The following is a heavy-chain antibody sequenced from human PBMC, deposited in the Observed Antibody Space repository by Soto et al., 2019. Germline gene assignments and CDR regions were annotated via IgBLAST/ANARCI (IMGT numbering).Heavy chain of an antibody. Sequence: VRLVESGGGLVKPGGSLRLSCAASGFTFGDYYMSWIRQAPGKGPEWLSYISTSGSDTYYADSVKGRFTIFRDNAKNSLYLQMNSLRVEDTAVYYCARDIVATTLFDYWGQGTLVTVSS. CDR1: GFTFGDYY. CDR2: ISTSGSDT. V-gene: IGHV3-11*01. CDR3: ARDIVATTLFDY. J-gene: IGHJ4*02. D-gene: IGHD5-12*01.